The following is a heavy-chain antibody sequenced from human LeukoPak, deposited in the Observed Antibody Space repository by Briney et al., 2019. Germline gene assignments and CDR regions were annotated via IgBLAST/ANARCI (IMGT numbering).Heavy chain of an antibody. Sequence: EASVKVSCKASGYTFTSYGISWVRQAPGQGLEWMGWISAYNGNTNYAQKLQGRVTMTTDTSTSTAYMELRSLRSDDTAVYYCARDPPIAAAGIWWVYWGQGTLVTVSS. J-gene: IGHJ4*02. CDR2: ISAYNGNT. D-gene: IGHD6-13*01. CDR3: ARDPPIAAAGIWWVY. CDR1: GYTFTSYG. V-gene: IGHV1-18*01.